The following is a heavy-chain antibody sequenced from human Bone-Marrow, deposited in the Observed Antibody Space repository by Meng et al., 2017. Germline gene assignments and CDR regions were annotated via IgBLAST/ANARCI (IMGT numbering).Heavy chain of an antibody. CDR3: ARGFLDYYDSSVYYYVD. Sequence: ASVNVSCKASGYTFTSYDINWVRQATGQGLEWMGWMNPNSGNTGYAQKFQGRVTMTRNTSIRTAYMELSSLRSEDTAVYYCARGFLDYYDSSVYYYVDWGQGTLVTVSS. CDR1: GYTFTSYD. CDR2: MNPNSGNT. J-gene: IGHJ4*02. D-gene: IGHD3-22*01. V-gene: IGHV1-8*01.